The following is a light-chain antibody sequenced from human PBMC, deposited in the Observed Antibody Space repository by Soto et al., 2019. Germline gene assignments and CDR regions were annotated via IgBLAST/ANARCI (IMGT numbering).Light chain of an antibody. CDR2: KVS. V-gene: IGLV2-14*01. CDR3: SSYSTTITPQWV. J-gene: IGLJ3*02. CDR1: SSDFGGYNY. Sequence: QSALTQPASVSGSPGQSITISCTGTSSDFGGYNYVSWYQQHPGRAPKLVIYKVSDRPSGVSTRFSASKSGNTASLTISGLQAEDEADYYCSSYSTTITPQWVFGGGTKLTVL.